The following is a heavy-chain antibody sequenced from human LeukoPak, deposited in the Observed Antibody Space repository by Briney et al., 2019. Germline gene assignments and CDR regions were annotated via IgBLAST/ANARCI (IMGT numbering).Heavy chain of an antibody. Sequence: GSLRLSCAASGFTFSDYYMSWISQAPGKGVEWVSYISSSGSTIYYADSVKGRFTISRDNAKNSLYLQMNSLRAEDTAVYYCAGDGSGYYTRNWFDPWGQGTLVTVSS. CDR2: ISSSGSTI. D-gene: IGHD3-3*01. CDR1: GFTFSDYY. CDR3: AGDGSGYYTRNWFDP. J-gene: IGHJ5*02. V-gene: IGHV3-11*01.